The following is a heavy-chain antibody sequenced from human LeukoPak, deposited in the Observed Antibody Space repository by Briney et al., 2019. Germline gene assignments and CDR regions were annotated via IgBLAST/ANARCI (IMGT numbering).Heavy chain of an antibody. CDR1: GFTFSTYS. Sequence: GGSLRLSCAASGFTFSTYSMNWVRQAPGKGLEWVSHISSSSSTIYYADSVKGRFTISRDNAKNSLYLQMNSLRAEDTAVYYCATNRGYDSSGFDYWGQGTLVTVSS. CDR3: ATNRGYDSSGFDY. V-gene: IGHV3-48*01. D-gene: IGHD3-22*01. J-gene: IGHJ4*02. CDR2: ISSSSSTI.